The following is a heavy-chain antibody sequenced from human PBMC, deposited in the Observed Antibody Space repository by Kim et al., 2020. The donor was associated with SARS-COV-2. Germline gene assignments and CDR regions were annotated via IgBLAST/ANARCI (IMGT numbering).Heavy chain of an antibody. Sequence: SETLSLTCAVYGGSFSGYYWSWIRQPPGKGLEWIGEINHSGSTNYNPSLKSRVTISVDTSKNQFSLKLSSVTAADTAVYYCARERPRGWGGYYYGSGSPTGVFDYWGQGTLVTVSS. J-gene: IGHJ4*02. CDR3: ARERPRGWGGYYYGSGSPTGVFDY. CDR2: INHSGST. CDR1: GGSFSGYY. V-gene: IGHV4-34*01. D-gene: IGHD3-10*01.